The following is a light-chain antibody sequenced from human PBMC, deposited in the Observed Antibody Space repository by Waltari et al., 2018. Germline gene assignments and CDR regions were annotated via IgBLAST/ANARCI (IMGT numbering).Light chain of an antibody. CDR1: SSNIGAGYH. Sequence: QSVLTQPPSVSGAPGQRVTISCTGSSSNIGAGYHVHWYQQLPGTAPKLLIYGNSNRPSGVPDRCSGSKSGTSASLAITGLQAEDEADYYCQSYDSSLSGVFGGGTKLTVL. CDR3: QSYDSSLSGV. CDR2: GNS. V-gene: IGLV1-40*01. J-gene: IGLJ2*01.